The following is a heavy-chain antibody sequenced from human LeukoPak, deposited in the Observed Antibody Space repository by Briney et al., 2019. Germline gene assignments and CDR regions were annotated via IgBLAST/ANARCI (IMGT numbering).Heavy chain of an antibody. D-gene: IGHD3/OR15-3a*01. J-gene: IGHJ3*02. CDR1: GGSFSGYY. CDR3: ARPGTRGAFDI. Sequence: SETLSLTCAVYGGSFSGYYWSWIRQPPGKWLEWIGEINHSGSTNYNPSLKSRVTISVDTSKNQFSLKLSSVTAADTAVYYCARPGTRGAFDIWGQGTMVTVSS. V-gene: IGHV4-34*01. CDR2: INHSGST.